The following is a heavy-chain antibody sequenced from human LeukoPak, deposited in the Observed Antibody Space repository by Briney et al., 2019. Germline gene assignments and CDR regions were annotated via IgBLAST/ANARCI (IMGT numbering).Heavy chain of an antibody. CDR2: IYHSGST. J-gene: IGHJ5*02. Sequence: PSETLSLTCAVSGYPISSGYYWGWIRQPPGKGLEWIGSIYHSGSTYYNPSLKSRVTISVDTSKNQFSLKLSSVTAADTAVYYCARHIRYQLLSAWFDPWGQGTLVTVSS. V-gene: IGHV4-38-2*01. CDR3: ARHIRYQLLSAWFDP. D-gene: IGHD2-2*01. CDR1: GYPISSGYY.